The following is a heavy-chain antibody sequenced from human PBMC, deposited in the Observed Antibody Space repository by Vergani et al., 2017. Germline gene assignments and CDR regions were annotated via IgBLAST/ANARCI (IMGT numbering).Heavy chain of an antibody. D-gene: IGHD3-10*01. Sequence: QVQLVESGGGVVQPGRSLRLSCAASGFTFSSYGMHWVRQAPGKGMEWVAVIAYDGSNKYYAYSVKGRFTISRDNSKNTLYLQMNSLRAEDTAVYYCAVDFRSFGEFSPWFDPWGQGTLVTVSS. CDR1: GFTFSSYG. CDR3: AVDFRSFGEFSPWFDP. CDR2: IAYDGSNK. V-gene: IGHV3-30*03. J-gene: IGHJ5*02.